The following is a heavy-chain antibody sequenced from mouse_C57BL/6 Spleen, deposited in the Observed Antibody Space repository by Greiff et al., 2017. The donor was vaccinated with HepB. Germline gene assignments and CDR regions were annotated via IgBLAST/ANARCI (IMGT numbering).Heavy chain of an antibody. CDR3: ARSGDYEEYYAMDY. V-gene: IGHV1-26*01. CDR2: INPNNGGT. Sequence: EVQLQQSGPELVKPGASVKISCKASGYTFTDYYMNWVKQSHGKSLEWIGDINPNNGGTSYNQKFKGKATLTVDKSSSTAYMELRSLTSEDSAVYYCARSGDYEEYYAMDYWGQGTSVTVSS. J-gene: IGHJ4*01. D-gene: IGHD2-4*01. CDR1: GYTFTDYY.